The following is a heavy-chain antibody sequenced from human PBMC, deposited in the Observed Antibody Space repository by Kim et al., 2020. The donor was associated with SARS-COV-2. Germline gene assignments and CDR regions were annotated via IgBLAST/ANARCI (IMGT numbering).Heavy chain of an antibody. J-gene: IGHJ6*02. Sequence: GGSLRLSCVASGFAFSTYTMNWVRQAPGKGLEWVSSINSASNYIYYADSVKGRFTISRDNARNSLFLLMDSLSAEDTALYYCARPSPHDSCGNYGMDVWGQGTTVTVT. CDR3: ARPSPHDSCGNYGMDV. V-gene: IGHV3-21*01. D-gene: IGHD3-22*01. CDR2: INSASNYI. CDR1: GFAFSTYT.